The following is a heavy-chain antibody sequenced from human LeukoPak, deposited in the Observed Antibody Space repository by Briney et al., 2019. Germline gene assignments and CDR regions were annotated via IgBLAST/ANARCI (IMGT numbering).Heavy chain of an antibody. CDR2: VYYRGST. D-gene: IGHD6-13*01. CDR3: ASARGTWYSYWFDP. Sequence: SETLSLTCTVSGGSISSPHYYWGWIRQPPGKGLEWIRSVYYRGSTYYNPSLKSRITISVDTSKKQFSLKLSSVTAADTAVYYCASARGTWYSYWFDPWGQGTLVTVSS. V-gene: IGHV4-39*01. CDR1: GGSISSPHYY. J-gene: IGHJ5*02.